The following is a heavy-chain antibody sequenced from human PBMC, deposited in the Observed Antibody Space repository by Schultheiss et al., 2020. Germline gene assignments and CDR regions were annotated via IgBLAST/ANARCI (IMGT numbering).Heavy chain of an antibody. CDR2: IYYSGST. Sequence: LSLTCTVSGGSISSGGYYWSWIRQHPGKGLEWIGYIYYSGSTYYNPSLKSRVTISVDKSKNQFSLKLSSVTAADTAVYYCARGGSGSWYSNWFDPWGQGTLVTVSS. J-gene: IGHJ5*02. CDR1: GGSISSGGYY. V-gene: IGHV4-31*03. D-gene: IGHD6-13*01. CDR3: ARGGSGSWYSNWFDP.